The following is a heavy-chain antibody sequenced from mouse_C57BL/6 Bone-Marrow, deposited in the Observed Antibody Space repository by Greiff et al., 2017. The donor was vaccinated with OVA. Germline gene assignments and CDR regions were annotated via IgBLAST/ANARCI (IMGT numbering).Heavy chain of an antibody. CDR2: IYPGSGNT. CDR3: ARRLLSSMDY. J-gene: IGHJ4*01. CDR1: GYSFTSYY. Sequence: VQLQQSGPELVKPGASVKISCKASGYSFTSYYIHWVKQRPGQGLEWIGWIYPGSGNTKYNEKFKGKATLTADTSSSTAYMQLSSLTSEDSAVYYYARRLLSSMDYWGQGTSVTVSS. D-gene: IGHD2-1*01. V-gene: IGHV1-66*01.